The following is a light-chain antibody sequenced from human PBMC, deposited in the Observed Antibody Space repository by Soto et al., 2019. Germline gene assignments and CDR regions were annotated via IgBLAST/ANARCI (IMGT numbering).Light chain of an antibody. CDR1: QSVSTSY. V-gene: IGKV3-20*01. J-gene: IGKJ4*01. Sequence: EIVLTQSPGTLSLSPGERATLSCRASQSVSTSYLAWYQQKPGQAPRLLIYGASRRATGIPDRFSGSGSGADCTLTISRLEPEDFAVYYCQQYGSVPLTFGGGTKVEIK. CDR2: GAS. CDR3: QQYGSVPLT.